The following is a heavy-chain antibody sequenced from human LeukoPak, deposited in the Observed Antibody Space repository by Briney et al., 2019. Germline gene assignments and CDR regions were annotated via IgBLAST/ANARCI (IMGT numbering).Heavy chain of an antibody. Sequence: GGSLRLSCAASGFTFKPYWVHWVRQVPGQGPVWVARINDDGRDTVYADSVKGRFTISRDDAKNMLFLQMNSLRGEDTAVYHCVRGGPSTWFWGQGTLVTVSS. V-gene: IGHV3-74*01. CDR2: INDDGRDT. CDR3: VRGGPSTWF. D-gene: IGHD3-22*01. J-gene: IGHJ4*02. CDR1: GFTFKPYW.